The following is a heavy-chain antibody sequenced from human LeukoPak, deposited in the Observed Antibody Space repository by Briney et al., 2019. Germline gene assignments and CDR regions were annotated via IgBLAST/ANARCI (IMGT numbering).Heavy chain of an antibody. CDR2: IYYSGST. V-gene: IGHV4-59*08. CDR1: GASISSYY. D-gene: IGHD6-13*01. Sequence: PSETLSLTCTVSGASISSYYWSWIRQPPRKGLEWIGYIYYSGSTNYNPSLKSRVTISVATSKNQFPLKLSSVTAADTAVYYCARSSPVPRGQQLVPSPEYWGQGILVTVSS. CDR3: ARSSPVPRGQQLVPSPEY. J-gene: IGHJ4*02.